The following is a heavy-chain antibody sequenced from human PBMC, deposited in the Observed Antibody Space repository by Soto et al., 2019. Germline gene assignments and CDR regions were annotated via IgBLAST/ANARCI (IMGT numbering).Heavy chain of an antibody. Sequence: PXESLKISFQGSGYSFASYWIGWVRQISGKDLEWMGIIYPGDSDTRYSPSFQGQVTISADKSLRTAYLQWTSLKASDTALYYCARTRSFTLGFNYDGMDVWGQGTTVTVSS. D-gene: IGHD6-6*01. J-gene: IGHJ6*02. CDR2: IYPGDSDT. CDR3: ARTRSFTLGFNYDGMDV. CDR1: GYSFASYW. V-gene: IGHV5-51*01.